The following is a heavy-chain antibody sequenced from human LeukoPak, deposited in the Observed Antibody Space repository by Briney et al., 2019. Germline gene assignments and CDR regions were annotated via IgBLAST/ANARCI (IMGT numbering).Heavy chain of an antibody. CDR2: ISTTSAYI. J-gene: IGHJ5*02. D-gene: IGHD1-20*01. V-gene: IGHV3-21*01. CDR3: ARDFLPSDYNWNDESWFDP. Sequence: PGGSLRLSCAASGFALSHYSLTWVRQAPGKGLEWVSSISTTSAYIHYAESVKGRFSISRDNIDNVVYLQMNSLRGEDTAVYYCARDFLPSDYNWNDESWFDPWGQGTLVTVSS. CDR1: GFALSHYS.